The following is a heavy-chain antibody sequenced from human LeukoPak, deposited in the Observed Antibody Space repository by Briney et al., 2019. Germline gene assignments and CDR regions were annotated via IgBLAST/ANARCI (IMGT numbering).Heavy chain of an antibody. J-gene: IGHJ5*02. CDR3: AREQIIRGVMLWFDP. CDR1: GYTFTNYA. D-gene: IGHD3-10*01. V-gene: IGHV1-3*01. Sequence: ASVKVSCKASGYTFTNYAIHWVRQAPGQRLEWMGWINAGNGNTKYSQKFQGRVTITKDTSASTAYMELSSLTSEDTAMYYCAREQIIRGVMLWFDPWGQGTLVTVSS. CDR2: INAGNGNT.